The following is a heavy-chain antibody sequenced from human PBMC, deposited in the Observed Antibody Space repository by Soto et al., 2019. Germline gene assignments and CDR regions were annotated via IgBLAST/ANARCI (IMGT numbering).Heavy chain of an antibody. CDR3: ARGATMTTLGALDI. CDR1: GFSFSSFA. Sequence: PGGSLRLSCAASGFSFSSFAMNWVRQAPGKGLEWVSIISGSADSTFYADSVKGRFTISRDNSKSTLYLQINSLRAEDTAVYYCARGATMTTLGALDIWGQGTMVTVSS. CDR2: ISGSADST. V-gene: IGHV3-23*01. J-gene: IGHJ3*02. D-gene: IGHD4-17*01.